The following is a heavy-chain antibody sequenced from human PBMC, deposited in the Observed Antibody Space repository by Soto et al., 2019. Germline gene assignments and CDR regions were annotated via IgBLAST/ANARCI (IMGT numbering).Heavy chain of an antibody. CDR3: ARYQPLYGMDV. CDR2: IYYSGST. Sequence: PSETLSLTCTVSGGSISSGDYYWSWIRQPPGKGLEWIGYIYYSGSTYYNPSLKSRVTIPVDTSKNQFSLKLSSVTAADTAVYYCARYQPLYGMDVWGQGTTVTVSS. V-gene: IGHV4-30-4*01. D-gene: IGHD2-2*01. CDR1: GGSISSGDYY. J-gene: IGHJ6*02.